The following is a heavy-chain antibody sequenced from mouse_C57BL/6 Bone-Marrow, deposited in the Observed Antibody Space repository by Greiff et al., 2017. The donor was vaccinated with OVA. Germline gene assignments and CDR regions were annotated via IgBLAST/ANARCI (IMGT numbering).Heavy chain of an antibody. J-gene: IGHJ1*03. V-gene: IGHV1-69*01. CDR3: ARDGSTYWYFDV. Sequence: QVQLQQPGAELVMPGASVKLSCKASGYTFTSYWMHWVKQRPGHGLEWIGEIDPSDSYTNYNQKFKGKSTLTVDKSSSTAYMQLSSLTSEDSAVYYCARDGSTYWYFDVWGTGTTVTVSS. CDR1: GYTFTSYW. CDR2: IDPSDSYT. D-gene: IGHD1-1*01.